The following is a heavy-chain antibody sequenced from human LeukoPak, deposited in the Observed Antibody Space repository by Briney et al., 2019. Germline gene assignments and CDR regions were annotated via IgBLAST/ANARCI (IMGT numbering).Heavy chain of an antibody. D-gene: IGHD6-19*01. Sequence: SQTLSLTCAISGDSVSTNSAAWNWIRQSPSRGLEWLTRTYYRSKWFNAYAVSVKSRITINPDTSKNQFSLQLNSVTPEGTAVYYCVREYSSTFDIWGQGTMVTVSS. CDR2: TYYRSKWFN. J-gene: IGHJ3*02. V-gene: IGHV6-1*01. CDR3: VREYSSTFDI. CDR1: GDSVSTNSAA.